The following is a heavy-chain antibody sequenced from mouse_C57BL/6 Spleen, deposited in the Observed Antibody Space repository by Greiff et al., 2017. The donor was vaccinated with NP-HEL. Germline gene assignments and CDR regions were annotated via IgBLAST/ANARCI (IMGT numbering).Heavy chain of an antibody. D-gene: IGHD2-4*01. Sequence: VQLQQSGAELVRPGSSVKLSCKASGYTFTSYWMHWVKQRPIQGLEWIGNIDPSDSETHYNQKFKDKATLTVDKSSSTAYMQLSSLTSEDSAVYYWASGDYDVRGSFDYWGQGTTLTVSS. J-gene: IGHJ2*01. CDR2: IDPSDSET. V-gene: IGHV1-52*01. CDR1: GYTFTSYW. CDR3: ASGDYDVRGSFDY.